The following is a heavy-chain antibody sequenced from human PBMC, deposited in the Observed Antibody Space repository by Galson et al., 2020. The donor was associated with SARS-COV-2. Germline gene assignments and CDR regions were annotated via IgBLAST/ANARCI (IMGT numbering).Heavy chain of an antibody. J-gene: IGHJ5*01. V-gene: IGHV4-30-4*01. Sequence: SETLSLTCSVSGVSFSSPDYYWSWIRQPPGKGLEWIGYILYNGNTYYSPSLESRMALSLDTSKNQFSLRLNSVTAADTAFYYCARDRGNRFDSWGQGTLVTVSS. CDR1: GVSFSSPDYY. CDR2: ILYNGNT. CDR3: ARDRGNRFDS.